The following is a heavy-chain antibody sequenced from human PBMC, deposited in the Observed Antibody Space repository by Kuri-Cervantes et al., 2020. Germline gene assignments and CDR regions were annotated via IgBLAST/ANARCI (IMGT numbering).Heavy chain of an antibody. D-gene: IGHD5-18*01. CDR1: GFTFSDYY. Sequence: GESLKISCAASGFTFSDYYMSWIRQAPGKGLEWVSYISSSGSTIYYADSVKGRFTISRDNAKNSLCLQMNSLRAEDTAVYYCARLKVHTAMEQTYYYYGMDVWGQGTTVTVSS. CDR3: ARLKVHTAMEQTYYYYGMDV. J-gene: IGHJ6*02. CDR2: ISSSGSTI. V-gene: IGHV3-11*01.